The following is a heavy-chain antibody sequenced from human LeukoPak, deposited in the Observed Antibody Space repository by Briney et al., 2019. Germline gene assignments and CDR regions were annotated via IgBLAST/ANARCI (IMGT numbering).Heavy chain of an antibody. V-gene: IGHV3-66*02. CDR1: GFTFDDYG. J-gene: IGHJ4*02. D-gene: IGHD5-24*01. Sequence: GGSLRLSCAASGFTFDDYGMSWVRQAPGKGLEWVSVIYSGGSTYYADSVKGRFTISRDNSKNTLYLQMNSLRAEDTAVYYCARDDGYNIGYFDYWGQGTLVTVSS. CDR2: IYSGGST. CDR3: ARDDGYNIGYFDY.